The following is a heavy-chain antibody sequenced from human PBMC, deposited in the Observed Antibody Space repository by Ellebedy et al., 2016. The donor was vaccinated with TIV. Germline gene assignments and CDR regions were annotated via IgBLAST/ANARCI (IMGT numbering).Heavy chain of an antibody. CDR2: IYYSGST. J-gene: IGHJ4*02. V-gene: IGHV4-39*01. CDR3: ARHGSGWFSAY. Sequence: SETLSLTXTVFGGSISSSSYYWAWIRQPPGEGLEWIGSIYYSGSTYYNPSLTRVTISADTSQNQISLKLRSVTAADTAVYCCARHGSGWFSAYWGQGTLVTVSS. D-gene: IGHD6-19*01. CDR1: GGSISSSSYY.